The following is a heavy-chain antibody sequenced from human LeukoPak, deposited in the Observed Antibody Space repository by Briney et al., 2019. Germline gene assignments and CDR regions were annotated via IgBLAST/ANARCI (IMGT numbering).Heavy chain of an antibody. CDR1: GYTFTGYY. CDR2: INPNSGGT. Sequence: ASVKVSCKASGYTFTGYYMHWVQQAPGQGLEWMGWINPNSGGTNYAQKFQGRVTMTRDTSISTAYMELSRLRSDDTAVYYCATYFGLGATVFDYWGQGTLVTVSS. J-gene: IGHJ4*02. CDR3: ATYFGLGATVFDY. V-gene: IGHV1-2*02. D-gene: IGHD1-26*01.